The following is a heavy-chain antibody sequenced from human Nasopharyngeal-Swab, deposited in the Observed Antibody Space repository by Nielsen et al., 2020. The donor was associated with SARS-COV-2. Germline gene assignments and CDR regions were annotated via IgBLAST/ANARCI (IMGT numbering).Heavy chain of an antibody. J-gene: IGHJ4*02. V-gene: IGHV1-2*02. Sequence: ASLKVSCKASGYTLTGYYMHWVRQAPGQGLEEMGWINPHSRGTKYAQKFQGRVTMTSDTSINPAYMELRRLRSDDTAIYYCACPFGGNGEGVFDYWGQGTLATVSS. CDR2: INPHSRGT. D-gene: IGHD4-23*01. CDR3: ACPFGGNGEGVFDY. CDR1: GYTLTGYY.